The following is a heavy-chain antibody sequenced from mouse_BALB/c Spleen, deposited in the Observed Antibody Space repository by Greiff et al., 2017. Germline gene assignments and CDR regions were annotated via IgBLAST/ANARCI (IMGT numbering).Heavy chain of an antibody. CDR3: ARWGYYGSRGYFDV. V-gene: IGHV1S29*02. D-gene: IGHD1-1*01. J-gene: IGHJ1*01. CDR1: GYTFTDYN. Sequence: EVQLQQSGPELVKPGASVKISCKASGYTFTDYNMHWVKQSHGKSLEWIGYIYPYNGGTGYNQKFKSKATLTVDNSSSTAYMELRSLTSEDSAVYYCARWGYYGSRGYFDVWGAGTTVTVSS. CDR2: IYPYNGGT.